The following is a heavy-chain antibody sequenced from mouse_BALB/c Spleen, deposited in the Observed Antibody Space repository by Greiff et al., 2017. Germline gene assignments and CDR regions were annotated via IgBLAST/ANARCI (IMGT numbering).Heavy chain of an antibody. CDR3: VRSRTGFDY. CDR2: IRSKSNNYAT. J-gene: IGHJ2*01. V-gene: IGHV10-1*02. Sequence: EVQLVESGGGLVQPKGSLKLSCAASGFTFNTYAMNWVRQAPGKGLEWVARIRSKSNNYATYYADSVKDRFTISRDDSQSMLYLQMNNLKTEDTAMYYCVRSRTGFDYWGQGTTLTVSS. CDR1: GFTFNTYA. D-gene: IGHD4-1*01.